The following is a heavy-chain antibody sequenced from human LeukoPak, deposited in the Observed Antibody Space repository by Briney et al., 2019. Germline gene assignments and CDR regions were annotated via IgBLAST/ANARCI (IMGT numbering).Heavy chain of an antibody. Sequence: PGRSLRLSCAASGFTFSSYGMHWARQAPGKGLEWVAVIWYDGSDKYYADSVRGRFTISRDKSRNTLYLRMNSLRADDTAIYYCAKRQPYYFDYWGQGTLVTVSS. J-gene: IGHJ4*02. D-gene: IGHD1-1*01. V-gene: IGHV3-33*03. CDR1: GFTFSSYG. CDR2: IWYDGSDK. CDR3: AKRQPYYFDY.